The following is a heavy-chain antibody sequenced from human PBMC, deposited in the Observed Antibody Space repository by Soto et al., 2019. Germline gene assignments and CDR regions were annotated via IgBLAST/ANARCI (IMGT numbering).Heavy chain of an antibody. CDR1: GYTLTELS. CDR2: FDPEDGET. J-gene: IGHJ4*02. Sequence: ASVKVSCKVSGYTLTELSMHWVRQAPGKGLEWMGGFDPEDGETIYAQKFQGRVTMTVDTSTDTAYMELSSLGSEDTAVYYCATYSPLNYYDSSGFTIYYFDYWGQGTLVTVSS. V-gene: IGHV1-24*01. D-gene: IGHD3-22*01. CDR3: ATYSPLNYYDSSGFTIYYFDY.